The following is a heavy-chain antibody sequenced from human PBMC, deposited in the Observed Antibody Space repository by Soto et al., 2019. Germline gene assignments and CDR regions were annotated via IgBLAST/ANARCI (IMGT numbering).Heavy chain of an antibody. D-gene: IGHD6-19*01. CDR1: GGSISRCD. J-gene: IGHJ4*02. CDR3: ASLSSGWEYYFDY. V-gene: IGHV4-59*08. Sequence: PSEALCVTWTVSGGSISRCDWSWSRQPPGKGLEWIGYIYYSGSTNYNPSLKSRVTISVDTSKNQFSLKLSSVTAADTAVYYCASLSSGWEYYFDYWGQGTLVTVS. CDR2: IYYSGST.